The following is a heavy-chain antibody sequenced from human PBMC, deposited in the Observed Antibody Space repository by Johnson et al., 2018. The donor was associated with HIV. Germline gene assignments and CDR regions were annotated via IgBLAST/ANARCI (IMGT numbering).Heavy chain of an antibody. V-gene: IGHV3-30*04. CDR1: GFTFSSYA. CDR3: ARERPAYSSSSSHAFDI. CDR2: ISYDGSNK. Sequence: VESGGGVVQPGRSLRLSCAASGFTFSSYAMHWVRQAPGKGLEWVAVISYDGSNKYYADSVKGRFTISRDNSKNTLYLQMNSLRAEDTAVYYCARERPAYSSSSSHAFDIWGQGTMVTVSS. J-gene: IGHJ3*02. D-gene: IGHD6-6*01.